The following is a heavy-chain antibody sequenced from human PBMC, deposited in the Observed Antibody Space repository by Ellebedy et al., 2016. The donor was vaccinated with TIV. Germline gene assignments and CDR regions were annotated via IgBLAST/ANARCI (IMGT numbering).Heavy chain of an antibody. Sequence: GESLKISCKASGYSFSIYWIAWVRQMPGKGLEWLGIIYPGDSDIRYSPSFQGQVTFSADKSIGTAYLQWTGLKASDSAMYYCATLDRSGSYSDYWGQGTLVTVSS. CDR3: ATLDRSGSYSDY. D-gene: IGHD3-22*01. CDR2: IYPGDSDI. J-gene: IGHJ4*02. CDR1: GYSFSIYW. V-gene: IGHV5-51*01.